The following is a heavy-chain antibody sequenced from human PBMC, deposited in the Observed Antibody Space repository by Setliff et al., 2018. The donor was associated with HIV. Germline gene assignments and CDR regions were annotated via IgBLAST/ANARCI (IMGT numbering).Heavy chain of an antibody. V-gene: IGHV1-18*01. J-gene: IGHJ4*02. CDR1: GYSFTTYA. CDR2: ISAYNGKT. CDR3: ARGRASGSANSG. Sequence: GASVKVSCKASGYSFTTYAISWVRQAPGQGLEWMGWISAYNGKTLYAQKFQGRVTLTADESTSIAYMELNSLRSEDTAVYYCARGRASGSANSGWGQGTLVTVSS. D-gene: IGHD7-27*01.